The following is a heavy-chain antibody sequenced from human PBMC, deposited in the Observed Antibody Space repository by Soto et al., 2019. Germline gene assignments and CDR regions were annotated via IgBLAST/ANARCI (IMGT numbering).Heavy chain of an antibody. CDR1: GYTFTSYG. CDR3: ARETTMGYYDSSGYVGGAFDI. V-gene: IGHV1-18*01. CDR2: ISAYNGNT. J-gene: IGHJ3*02. Sequence: ASVKVACNASGYTFTSYGISWVRQAPGQGLEWMGWISAYNGNTNYAQKLQGRVTMTTDTSTSTAYMELRSLRSDDTAVYYCARETTMGYYDSSGYVGGAFDIWGQGTMVTVSS. D-gene: IGHD3-22*01.